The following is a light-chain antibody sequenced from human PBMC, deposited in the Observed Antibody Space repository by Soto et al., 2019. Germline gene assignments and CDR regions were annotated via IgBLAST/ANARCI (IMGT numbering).Light chain of an antibody. J-gene: IGKJ1*01. CDR2: AAS. CDR1: QSVSNNY. Sequence: EIVLTQSPATLSLFPGDRATLSGMASQSVSNNYLAWYQQTAGEATRLLIYAASNRASGIPGWFGGSGSGTVFTLTISRLEAEDFAVYYCQQYGSSGTFGQGTKVDIK. CDR3: QQYGSSGT. V-gene: IGKV3-20*01.